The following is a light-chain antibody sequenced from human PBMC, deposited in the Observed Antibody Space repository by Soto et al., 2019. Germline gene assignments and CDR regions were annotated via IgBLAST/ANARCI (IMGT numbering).Light chain of an antibody. CDR3: QQDYSPPLT. CDR2: WAS. J-gene: IGKJ1*01. Sequence: DIVMTQSPDSLAVSLGERATINCKSSQSVLYSSNNKNYLAWYQQKPGQTPKLLIYWASTRESGVPDRFSGSGSGTDFTLTIRSLQAEDVSVYYCQQDYSPPLTFGQGPKVEIK. CDR1: QSVLYSSNNKNY. V-gene: IGKV4-1*01.